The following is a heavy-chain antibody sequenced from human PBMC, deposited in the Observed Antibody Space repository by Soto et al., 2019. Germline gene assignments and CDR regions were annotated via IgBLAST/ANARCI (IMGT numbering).Heavy chain of an antibody. Sequence: GESLTISCKGSGYSFTNYWIAWVRQMPGKGLELMGIIYPGDSDTRYTPSFQGQVTISADKSINIAYLQWSSLKASDTAMYYCARREGWSVDPWGQGTLVTVSS. CDR3: ARREGWSVDP. D-gene: IGHD3-3*01. CDR1: GYSFTNYW. J-gene: IGHJ5*02. CDR2: IYPGDSDT. V-gene: IGHV5-51*01.